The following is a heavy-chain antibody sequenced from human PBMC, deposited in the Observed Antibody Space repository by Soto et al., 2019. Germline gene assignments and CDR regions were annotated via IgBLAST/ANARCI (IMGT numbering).Heavy chain of an antibody. CDR2: VNPSGGST. CDR3: AREENCSDGICYSEYFQR. J-gene: IGHJ1*01. Sequence: QVQLVQSGAEVKKPGASVKVSCKASGYIFTAYSMHWVRQAPGQGLEWMGVVNPSGGSTNYAQKFQGRIIMTRDTSTSTVYMDLSSLTSEDTAVYYCAREENCSDGICYSEYFQRGGQGTLVTVSS. D-gene: IGHD2-15*01. V-gene: IGHV1-46*01. CDR1: GYIFTAYS.